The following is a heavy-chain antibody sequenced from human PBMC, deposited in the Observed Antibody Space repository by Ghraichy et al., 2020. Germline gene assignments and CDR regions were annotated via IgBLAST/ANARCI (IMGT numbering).Heavy chain of an antibody. Sequence: GGSLRLSCVASGFNVSFNYMSWVRQAPGKGLEWVSVTYSGGSAYYPDSVKGRFTISRDLSKNTVLLQMNSLRAEDTAVYYCARGPSRGTGAFDVWGQGTMVTVSS. V-gene: IGHV3-53*01. CDR3: ARGPSRGTGAFDV. CDR1: GFNVSFNY. J-gene: IGHJ3*01. CDR2: TYSGGSA. D-gene: IGHD3-16*01.